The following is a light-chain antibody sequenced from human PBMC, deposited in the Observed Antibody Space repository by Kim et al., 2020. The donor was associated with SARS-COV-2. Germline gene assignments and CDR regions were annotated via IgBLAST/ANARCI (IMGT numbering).Light chain of an antibody. J-gene: IGKJ4*01. CDR2: WAS. CDR3: QQYYSTPLT. Sequence: DIVMTQSPDSLAVSLGERATINCKSSQSVLYSSNNKNYLSWYQQKPGQPPKLVIYWASTRESGVPDRFSGSGSGTDFTLTISSVQAEDVAVYYCQQYYSTPLTFGGGTKVDIK. V-gene: IGKV4-1*01. CDR1: QSVLYSSNNKNY.